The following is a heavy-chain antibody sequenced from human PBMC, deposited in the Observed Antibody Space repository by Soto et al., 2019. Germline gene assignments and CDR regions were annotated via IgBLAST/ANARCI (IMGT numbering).Heavy chain of an antibody. CDR2: IIPIFGTA. J-gene: IGHJ5*02. D-gene: IGHD3-3*01. Sequence: SVKVSCKASGGTFSSYSISWVRQAPGQGLEWMGGIIPIFGTANYAQKFQGRVTITADESTSTAYMELSSLRSEDTAVYYCARILYDFWSGYYPKRNWFDPWGQGTLVTVSS. CDR3: ARILYDFWSGYYPKRNWFDP. CDR1: GGTFSSYS. V-gene: IGHV1-69*13.